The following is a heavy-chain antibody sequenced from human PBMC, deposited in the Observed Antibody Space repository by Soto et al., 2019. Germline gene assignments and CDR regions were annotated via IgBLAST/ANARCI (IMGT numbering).Heavy chain of an antibody. CDR1: GGSISSSSYY. CDR2: IYYSGST. J-gene: IGHJ3*02. CDR3: ARHSGQWLDQAHAFDI. V-gene: IGHV4-39*01. D-gene: IGHD6-19*01. Sequence: QLQLQESGPGLVKPSETLSLTCTVSGGSISSSSYYWGWIRQPPGKGLEWIGSIYYSGSTYYNPSLKSRVTISVDTSKNQFSLKLSSVTAADTAVYYCARHSGQWLDQAHAFDIWGQGTMVTVSS.